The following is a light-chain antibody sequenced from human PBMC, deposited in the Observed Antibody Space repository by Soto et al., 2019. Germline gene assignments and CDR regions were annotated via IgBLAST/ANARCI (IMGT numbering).Light chain of an antibody. V-gene: IGLV2-14*01. CDR3: SSYTSSSTSV. CDR1: SSHVGGYNY. J-gene: IGLJ1*01. Sequence: QSALTQPPSASGSPGQSVTISCTGTSSHVGGYNYVSWYQQHPGKAPKLMIYDVSNRPSGVSNRFSGSKSGNTASLTISGLQAEDEADYYCSSYTSSSTSVFGTGTKVTVL. CDR2: DVS.